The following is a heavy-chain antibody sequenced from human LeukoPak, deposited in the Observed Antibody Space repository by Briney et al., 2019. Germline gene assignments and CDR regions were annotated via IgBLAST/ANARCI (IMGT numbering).Heavy chain of an antibody. CDR1: GFTFSTHS. CDR2: ISSGSSHI. V-gene: IGHV3-21*01. Sequence: PGGSLRLSCAASGFTFSTHSMSWVRQSPGKGLERVSSISSGSSHIYYADSMKGRFTISRDNAKNSLFLQMNSLRAEDTAVYYCVRDFRTQLDGYSPPYHFDYWGQGALVTVSS. D-gene: IGHD5-24*01. J-gene: IGHJ4*02. CDR3: VRDFRTQLDGYSPPYHFDY.